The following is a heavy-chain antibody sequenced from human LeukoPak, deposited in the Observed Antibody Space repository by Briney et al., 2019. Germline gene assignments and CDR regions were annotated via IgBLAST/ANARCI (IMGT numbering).Heavy chain of an antibody. CDR1: GYTFTSYD. D-gene: IGHD3-9*01. CDR3: ARVLRYFDWLSNIDAFDI. V-gene: IGHV1-8*01. Sequence: ASVKVSCKASGYTFTSYDINWVRQATGQGLEWMGWMNPNSGNTGYAQKFQGRVTMTRNTSISTAYMELSNLRSEDTAVYYCARVLRYFDWLSNIDAFDIWGQGTMVTVSS. CDR2: MNPNSGNT. J-gene: IGHJ3*02.